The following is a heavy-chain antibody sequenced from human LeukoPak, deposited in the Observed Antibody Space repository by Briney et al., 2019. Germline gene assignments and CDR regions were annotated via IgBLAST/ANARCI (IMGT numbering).Heavy chain of an antibody. CDR2: IIPIFGTA. J-gene: IGHJ6*04. CDR1: GGTFSSYA. CDR3: ARDRGYCSSTSCYLNYYYGMDV. D-gene: IGHD2-2*01. Sequence: GSSVKVSCKASGGTFSSYAISWVRQAPGQGLEWMGGIIPIFGTANYAQKFQGRVTITADESTSTAYVELSSLRSEDTGVYYCARDRGYCSSTSCYLNYYYGMDVWGKGTTVTVSS. V-gene: IGHV1-69*01.